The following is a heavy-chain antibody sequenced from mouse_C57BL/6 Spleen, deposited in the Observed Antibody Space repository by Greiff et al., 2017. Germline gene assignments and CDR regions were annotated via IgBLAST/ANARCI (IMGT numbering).Heavy chain of an antibody. Sequence: EVQLQQSGPELVKPGASVKISCKASGYTFTDYYMNWVKQSHGKSLEWIGDINPNNGGTSYNQKFKGKATLTVDKSSSTAYMELRSLTSEDSAVYYCARSRHYGSPYYFDYWGQGTTLTVSS. CDR2: INPNNGGT. V-gene: IGHV1-26*01. CDR1: GYTFTDYY. D-gene: IGHD1-1*01. CDR3: ARSRHYGSPYYFDY. J-gene: IGHJ2*01.